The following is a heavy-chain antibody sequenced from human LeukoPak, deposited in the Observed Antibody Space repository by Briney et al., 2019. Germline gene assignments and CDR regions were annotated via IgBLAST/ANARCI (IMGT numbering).Heavy chain of an antibody. Sequence: GSLRLSCAASGFTFSVYAMSWVRQAPGKGLEWVSTISGSGVSTYYADSVKGRFTSSRDNSKNTLYLQMNNLRAEGTAVYYCAKESRYYYGSGSFSSQFDYWGQGNLVTVSA. CDR2: ISGSGVST. CDR1: GFTFSVYA. V-gene: IGHV3-23*01. CDR3: AKESRYYYGSGSFSSQFDY. D-gene: IGHD3-10*01. J-gene: IGHJ4*02.